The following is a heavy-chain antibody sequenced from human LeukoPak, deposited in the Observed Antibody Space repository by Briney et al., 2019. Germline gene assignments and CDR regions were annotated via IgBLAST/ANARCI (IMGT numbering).Heavy chain of an antibody. J-gene: IGHJ5*02. D-gene: IGHD3-16*01. CDR2: IYYSGST. CDR1: GGSVTSGSYF. V-gene: IGHV4-61*01. CDR3: ARQMRNNAWGGFDP. Sequence: SETLSLTCTVAGGSVTSGSYFWSWIRQPPGKGLEYLGYIYYSGSTKYNPSLKSRVSISVDTSKNQFSLKLSSVTAADTAVYYCARQMRNNAWGGFDPWGQGTLVSVSS.